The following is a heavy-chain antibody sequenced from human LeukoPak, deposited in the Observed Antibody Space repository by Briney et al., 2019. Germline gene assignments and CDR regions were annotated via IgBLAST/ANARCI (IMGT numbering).Heavy chain of an antibody. CDR1: GGSISTYY. J-gene: IGHJ4*02. CDR3: ARGTVQMGMGERYFDN. D-gene: IGHD1-1*01. CDR2: IYYSGST. Sequence: SETPSLTCTVSGGSISTYYWSWIRQPPGKGLEWIGYIYYSGSTNYNPSLKSRITISVDTSRNQFSLSLSSVTAADTAVYYCARGTVQMGMGERYFDNWGQGTLVTVSP. V-gene: IGHV4-59*01.